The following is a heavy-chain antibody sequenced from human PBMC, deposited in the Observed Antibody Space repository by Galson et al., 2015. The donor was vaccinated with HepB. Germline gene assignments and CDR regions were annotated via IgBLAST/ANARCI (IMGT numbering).Heavy chain of an antibody. V-gene: IGHV3-30-3*01. J-gene: IGHJ4*02. CDR2: ISYDGSNK. D-gene: IGHD1-1*01. CDR1: GFTFSSYA. CDR3: ARVGMGQTRTNEDY. Sequence: SLRLSCAASGFTFSSYAMHWVRQAPGKGLEWVAVISYDGSNKYYADSVKGRFTISRDNSKNTLYLQMNSLRAEDTAVYYCARVGMGQTRTNEDYWGQGTLVTVSS.